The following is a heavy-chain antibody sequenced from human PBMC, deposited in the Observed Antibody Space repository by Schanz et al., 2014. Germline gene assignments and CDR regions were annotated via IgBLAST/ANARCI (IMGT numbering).Heavy chain of an antibody. CDR3: AKGRFGELSAFDI. D-gene: IGHD3-10*01. CDR1: GFTFSTFA. Sequence: EVQLVESGGDLVQPGGSLRLSCSASGFTFSTFAMHWVRQAPGKGLEWVSAISGSGGNTYYADAVRGRFTISRDNSKNTLYLQMNSLRAEDTAVYYCAKGRFGELSAFDIWGQGTMVTVSS. J-gene: IGHJ3*02. V-gene: IGHV3-23*04. CDR2: ISGSGGNT.